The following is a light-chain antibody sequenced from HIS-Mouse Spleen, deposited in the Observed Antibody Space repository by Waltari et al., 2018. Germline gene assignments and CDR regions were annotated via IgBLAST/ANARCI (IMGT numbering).Light chain of an antibody. CDR3: QAWDSSTVV. Sequence: SYELTPPPSVSVSPGQTASITCPGDKLGDTYACWYQQKPGQSPVLVIYQDSKRPSGIPERFSGSNSGNTATLTISGTQAMDEADYYCQAWDSSTVVFGGGTKLTVL. V-gene: IGLV3-1*01. CDR1: KLGDTY. J-gene: IGLJ2*01. CDR2: QDS.